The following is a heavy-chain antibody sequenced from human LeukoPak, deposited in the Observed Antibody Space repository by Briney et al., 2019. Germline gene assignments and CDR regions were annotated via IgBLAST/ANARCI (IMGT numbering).Heavy chain of an antibody. D-gene: IGHD6-13*01. CDR2: TYYRSKWYN. J-gene: IGHJ6*02. CDR1: GDSVSSHSAA. V-gene: IGHV6-1*01. CDR3: ATVNRIAAAGDYYYGMDV. Sequence: SQTLSLTCAISGDSVSSHSAAWNWIRQSPSRGLEWLGRTYYRSKWYNDYAVSVKSRITINPDTSKNQFSLQLNSVTPEDTAVYYCATVNRIAAAGDYYYGMDVWGQGTTVTVSS.